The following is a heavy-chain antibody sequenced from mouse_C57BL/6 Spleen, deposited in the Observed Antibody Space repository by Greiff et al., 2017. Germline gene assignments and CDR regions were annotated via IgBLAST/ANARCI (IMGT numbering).Heavy chain of an antibody. CDR3: TRDQIYYYGSLYAMDY. CDR1: GFTFSSYA. CDR2: ISSGGDYI. V-gene: IGHV5-9-1*02. J-gene: IGHJ4*01. D-gene: IGHD1-1*01. Sequence: DVQLQESGEGLVKPGGSLKLSCAASGFTFSSYAMSWVRQTPEKRLEWVAYISSGGDYIYYADTVKGRFTISRDNARNTLYLQMSSLKSEDTAMYYCTRDQIYYYGSLYAMDYWGQGTSVTVSS.